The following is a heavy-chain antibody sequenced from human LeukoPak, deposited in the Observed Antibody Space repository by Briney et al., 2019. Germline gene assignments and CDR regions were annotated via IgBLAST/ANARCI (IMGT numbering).Heavy chain of an antibody. CDR2: INPNSGGT. J-gene: IGHJ4*02. CDR1: GYTFTGYY. D-gene: IGHD3-22*01. V-gene: IGHV1-2*06. CDR3: ARDYYDSSGYYRSVDY. Sequence: GASVKVSCKASGYTFTGYYMHWVRQAPGQGLEWMGRINPNSGGTNYAQKFQGRVTMTRDTSISTAHMELSRLRSDDTAVYYCARDYYDSSGYYRSVDYWGQGTLVTVSS.